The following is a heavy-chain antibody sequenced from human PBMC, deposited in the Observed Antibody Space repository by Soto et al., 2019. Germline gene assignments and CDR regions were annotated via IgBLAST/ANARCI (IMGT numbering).Heavy chain of an antibody. J-gene: IGHJ4*02. CDR2: INPSNDNT. Sequence: QVQMVQSGAEVKKPGASVKVSCKASNYSFSSFGISWVRQAPGQGLEWMAWINPSNDNTNYAQGLQGRVTLTSDTSTSTAYMELSSLRSDDTAVYYCARDPFYTGSNLQVGYFDSWGQGTLVTVSS. CDR1: NYSFSSFG. CDR3: ARDPFYTGSNLQVGYFDS. D-gene: IGHD1-26*01. V-gene: IGHV1-18*01.